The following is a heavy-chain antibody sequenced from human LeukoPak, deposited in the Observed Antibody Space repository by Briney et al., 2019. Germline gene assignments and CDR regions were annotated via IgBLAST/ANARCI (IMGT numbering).Heavy chain of an antibody. D-gene: IGHD4-11*01. J-gene: IGHJ4*02. V-gene: IGHV4-59*11. CDR3: ARYSNHVDYFDS. CDR2: VYYTGTS. CDR1: GDSISSHY. Sequence: SETLSLTCTVSGDSISSHYWSWIRQPPGKGLEWIAYVYYTGTSNYNPSLKSRVTISIDTSKNQFSLKLISVTAADTAVYYCARYSNHVDYFDSWGQGTLVTVSS.